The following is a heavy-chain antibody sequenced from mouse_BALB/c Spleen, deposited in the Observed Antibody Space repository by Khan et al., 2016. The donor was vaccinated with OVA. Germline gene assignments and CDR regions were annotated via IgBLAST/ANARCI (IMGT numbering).Heavy chain of an antibody. CDR3: ARAGYDGFAY. D-gene: IGHD2-3*01. Sequence: EVELVESGGGLVKPGGSLKLSCAASGFTFSDYYMYWVRQTPENRLEWVATISDGGSYTYYPDSVKGRFTISRDNAKNNLYLQMSSLKSEDTAMYYCARAGYDGFAYWGQGTLVTVSA. CDR1: GFTFSDYY. J-gene: IGHJ3*01. CDR2: ISDGGSYT. V-gene: IGHV5-4*02.